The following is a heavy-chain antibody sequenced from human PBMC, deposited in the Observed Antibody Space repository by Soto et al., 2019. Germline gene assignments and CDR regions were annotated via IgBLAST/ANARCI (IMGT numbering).Heavy chain of an antibody. Sequence: GGSLGLSCAASGFTFSGYSMNWVRQAPGKGLEWVSYISGSGGPISYADSVKGRFTVSRDNAKNSLSLQMNSLRAEDTAVYYCARDRDSSFDYWGQGTLVTVSS. D-gene: IGHD2-15*01. J-gene: IGHJ4*02. CDR2: ISGSGGPI. CDR1: GFTFSGYS. V-gene: IGHV3-48*01. CDR3: ARDRDSSFDY.